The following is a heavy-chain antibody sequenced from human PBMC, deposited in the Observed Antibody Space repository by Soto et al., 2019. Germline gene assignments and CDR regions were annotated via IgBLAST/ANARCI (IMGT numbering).Heavy chain of an antibody. J-gene: IGHJ4*02. V-gene: IGHV4-39*01. D-gene: IGHD3-10*01. CDR1: GGSVYSTSYY. CDR2: IFYGVST. CDR3: ARRLASGSPYFDY. Sequence: SETLSLTCSVSGGSVYSTSYYWGWIRQPPGKGLEWVGHIFYGVSTYYNPSLESRVAISVDTSKNQVSLRLTSVAAADTAVYYCARRLASGSPYFDYWGQGTLVTVSS.